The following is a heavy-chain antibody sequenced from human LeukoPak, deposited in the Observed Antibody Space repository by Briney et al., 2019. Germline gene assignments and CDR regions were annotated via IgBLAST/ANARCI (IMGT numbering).Heavy chain of an antibody. CDR2: IKSKTDGGTT. D-gene: IGHD2-2*01. J-gene: IGHJ5*02. V-gene: IGHV3-15*01. CDR3: TTDQRVVPAARFDP. CDR1: GFTLSKAW. Sequence: GGSLRLSCAASGFTLSKAWMSWVRQAPGKGLEWVGRIKSKTDGGTTDYAAPVKGRFTISRDDSKNTLYLQMNSLVTEDTTVYYCTTDQRVVPAARFDPWGQGTLVTVSS.